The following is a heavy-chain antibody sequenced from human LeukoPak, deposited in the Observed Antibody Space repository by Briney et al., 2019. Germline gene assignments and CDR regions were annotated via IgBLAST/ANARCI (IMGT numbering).Heavy chain of an antibody. Sequence: PGGSLRLSCSASGFTFSSYAMHWVRQAPGKGLEYVSAISSYIDRTFYADSVQGRFTISRDNSGNTLYLQMSSLRREATAVSYCAKPSRGVGIQYGCDSWGQGNLVTVSS. V-gene: IGHV3-64D*06. CDR2: ISSYIDRT. J-gene: IGHJ4*02. D-gene: IGHD5-18*01. CDR1: GFTFSSYA. CDR3: AKPSRGVGIQYGCDS.